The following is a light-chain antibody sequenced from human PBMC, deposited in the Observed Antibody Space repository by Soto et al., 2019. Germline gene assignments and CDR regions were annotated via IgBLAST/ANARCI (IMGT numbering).Light chain of an antibody. CDR1: SSDVGSYNY. Sequence: QSVLTQPASVSGSPGQSITISCTGTSSDVGSYNYVSWYQQHPGKAPKVLIYDVSNRPSGVSDRFSGSKSGNTASLTVSGLQAEDEGTYYCSSYGGYNNVVFGTGTKVTVL. CDR2: DVS. CDR3: SSYGGYNNVV. V-gene: IGLV2-14*01. J-gene: IGLJ1*01.